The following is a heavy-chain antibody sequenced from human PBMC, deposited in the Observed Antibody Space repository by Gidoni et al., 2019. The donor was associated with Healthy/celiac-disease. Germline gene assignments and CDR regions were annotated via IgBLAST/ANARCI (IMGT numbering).Heavy chain of an antibody. Sequence: GGTFSSYAISWVRQAPGQGLEWMGGIIPIFGTANYAQKVQGRVTITADESTSTAYMALSSLRSEDTAVYYCARRTFWFDPWGQGTLVTVSS. CDR1: GGTFSSYA. V-gene: IGHV1-69*01. CDR2: IIPIFGTA. CDR3: ARRTFWFDP. J-gene: IGHJ5*02.